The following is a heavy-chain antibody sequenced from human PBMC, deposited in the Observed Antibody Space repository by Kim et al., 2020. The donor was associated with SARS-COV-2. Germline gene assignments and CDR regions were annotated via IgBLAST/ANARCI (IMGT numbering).Heavy chain of an antibody. CDR3: ARPHSSGWYRAFDI. J-gene: IGHJ3*02. Sequence: GGSLRLSCAASGFTFSSYGMHWVRQAPGKGLEWVAVIWYDGSNKYYADSVKGRFTISRDNSKNTLYLQMNSLRAEDTAVYYCARPHSSGWYRAFDIWGQGTMVTVSS. V-gene: IGHV3-33*01. CDR2: IWYDGSNK. D-gene: IGHD6-19*01. CDR1: GFTFSSYG.